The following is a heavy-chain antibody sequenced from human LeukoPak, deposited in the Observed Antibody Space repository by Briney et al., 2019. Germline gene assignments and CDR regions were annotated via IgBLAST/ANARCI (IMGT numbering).Heavy chain of an antibody. CDR3: ARTAYYYDSSGYDDAIDI. CDR2: ISRSGSII. V-gene: IGHV3-48*04. Sequence: PGGSLRLSCAASGFTFSSYSMNWVRQAPGKGLEWVSHISRSGSIIYNADSVKGRITISRDNAKNSLYLQMNSLRAEDTAVYYCARTAYYYDSSGYDDAIDIWGQGTMVTVSS. D-gene: IGHD3-22*01. CDR1: GFTFSSYS. J-gene: IGHJ3*02.